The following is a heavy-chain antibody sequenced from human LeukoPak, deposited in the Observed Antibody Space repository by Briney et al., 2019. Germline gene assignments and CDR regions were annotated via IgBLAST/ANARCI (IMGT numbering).Heavy chain of an antibody. CDR2: INPNSGGT. CDR1: GYTFTGYY. Sequence: VASVKVSCKASGYTFTGYYMHWVRQAPGQGLEWMGWINPNSGGTNYAQKFQGRVTMTRDTSASTSYMELSSLRSEDMAVYYCARAGSMVRGVGIFGFDYWGQGTLVTVSS. J-gene: IGHJ4*02. V-gene: IGHV1-2*02. CDR3: ARAGSMVRGVGIFGFDY. D-gene: IGHD3-10*01.